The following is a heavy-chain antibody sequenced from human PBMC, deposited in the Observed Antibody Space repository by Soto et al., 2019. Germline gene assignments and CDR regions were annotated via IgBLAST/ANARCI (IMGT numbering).Heavy chain of an antibody. CDR3: AKDPPPLGYCSGGSCQPFLYFDY. J-gene: IGHJ4*02. Sequence: TGGFLRLSNAASEFNFSSYAMSWVRQAPGKGLEWVSVISGSGGSTYYADSVKGRFTISRDNSKNTLYLQMNSLRAEDTAVYYCAKDPPPLGYCSGGSCQPFLYFDYWGQGTLVTVSS. D-gene: IGHD2-15*01. CDR2: ISGSGGST. CDR1: EFNFSSYA. V-gene: IGHV3-23*01.